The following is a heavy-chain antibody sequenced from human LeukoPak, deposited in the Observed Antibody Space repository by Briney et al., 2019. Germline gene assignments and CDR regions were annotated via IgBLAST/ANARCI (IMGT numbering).Heavy chain of an antibody. Sequence: SETLSLTCAVSGGSISSSNWWSWVRQPPGKGLEWIGEIYHSGSINYNPSLKSRVTISVDKSKNQFSLKLSSVTAADTAVYYCARDWAPYSSGWYTVDAFDIWGQGTMVTVSS. V-gene: IGHV4-4*02. J-gene: IGHJ3*02. CDR3: ARDWAPYSSGWYTVDAFDI. D-gene: IGHD6-19*01. CDR2: IYHSGSI. CDR1: GGSISSSNW.